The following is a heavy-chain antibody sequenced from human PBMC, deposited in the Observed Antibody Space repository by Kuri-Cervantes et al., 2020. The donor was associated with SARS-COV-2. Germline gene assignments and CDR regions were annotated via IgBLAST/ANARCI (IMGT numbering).Heavy chain of an antibody. J-gene: IGHJ4*02. CDR3: ARDHSGWSL. Sequence: GGSLRLSCAASGLTFSSYEMNWVRQAPGKGLEWVSYISSSGSTIYYADSVRGRFTISRDNAKNSLYLQMNSLRAEDTAVYYCARDHSGWSLWGQGTLVTVSS. CDR2: ISSSGSTI. CDR1: GLTFSSYE. V-gene: IGHV3-48*03. D-gene: IGHD6-19*01.